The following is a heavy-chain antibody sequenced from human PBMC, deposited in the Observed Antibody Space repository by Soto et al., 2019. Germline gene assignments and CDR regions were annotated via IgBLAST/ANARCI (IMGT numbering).Heavy chain of an antibody. V-gene: IGHV3-48*01. CDR1: GFTFSSYS. CDR3: ARDFLAYYYDSSGSLLFDY. Sequence: GGSLRLSCAASGFTFSSYSMNWVRQAPGKGLEWVSYISSSSSTIYYADSVKGRFTISRDNAKNSLYLQMNSLRAEDTAVYYCARDFLAYYYDSSGSLLFDYWGQGTLVTVSS. CDR2: ISSSSSTI. J-gene: IGHJ4*02. D-gene: IGHD3-22*01.